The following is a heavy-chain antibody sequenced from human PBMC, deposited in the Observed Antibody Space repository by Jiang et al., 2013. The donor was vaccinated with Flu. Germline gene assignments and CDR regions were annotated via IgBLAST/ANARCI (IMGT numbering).Heavy chain of an antibody. V-gene: IGHV1-69*06. D-gene: IGHD7-27*01. CDR3: ASGPGEAGLGTIDF. J-gene: IGHJ4*02. CDR1: GGAFSNYA. CDR2: INPMFDTA. Sequence: VQLVESGAEVKKPGSSVRVSCKSSGGAFSNYAINWVRQAPGQGLEWMGGINPMFDTANYAQKFQDRVTITADKSTRTAYMELDGLKLDDTAVYYCASGPGEAGLGTIDFWGQGTLVTVSS.